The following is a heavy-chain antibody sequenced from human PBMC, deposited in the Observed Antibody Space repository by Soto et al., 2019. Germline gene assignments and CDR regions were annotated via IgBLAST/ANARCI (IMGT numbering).Heavy chain of an antibody. D-gene: IGHD3-10*01. J-gene: IGHJ6*02. V-gene: IGHV1-69*06. CDR3: ARGDPSGYYGMDV. CDR2: IIPIFGTA. CDR1: GGTFSSYA. Sequence: SVKVSCKASGGTFSSYAISWVRQAPGQGLEWMGGIIPIFGTANYAQKFQGRVTITADKSTSTAYMELSSLRSEDTAEYYCARGDPSGYYGMDVWGQGTTVTVSS.